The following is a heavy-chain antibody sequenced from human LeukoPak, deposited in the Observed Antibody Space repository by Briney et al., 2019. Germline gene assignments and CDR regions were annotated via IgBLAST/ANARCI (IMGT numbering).Heavy chain of an antibody. CDR1: GLTFSSYV. V-gene: IGHV3-23*01. D-gene: IGHD6-6*01. CDR2: ITDSGGST. CDR3: AKGGSSSSDDY. Sequence: GGSLRLSCAASGLTFSSYVMRWVRQAPARGPEWVSSITDSGGSTHYTDSVKGRFTISRDNSENTLYLQMNSLRAEDTAIYYCAKGGSSSSDDYWGQGTLVTVSS. J-gene: IGHJ4*02.